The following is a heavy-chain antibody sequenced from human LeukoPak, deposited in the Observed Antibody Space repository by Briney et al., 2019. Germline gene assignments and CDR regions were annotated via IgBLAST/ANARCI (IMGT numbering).Heavy chain of an antibody. CDR1: GFTFSSYS. D-gene: IGHD6-13*01. CDR3: ARATRAAPAAGTNGDY. V-gene: IGHV3-21*01. Sequence: GGSLRLSCAASGFTFSSYSMNWVRQAPGKGLECVSSISSSSSYIYYADSVKGRFTISRDNAKNSLYLQMNSLRAEDTAVYYCARATRAAPAAGTNGDYWGQGTLVTVTS. CDR2: ISSSSSYI. J-gene: IGHJ4*02.